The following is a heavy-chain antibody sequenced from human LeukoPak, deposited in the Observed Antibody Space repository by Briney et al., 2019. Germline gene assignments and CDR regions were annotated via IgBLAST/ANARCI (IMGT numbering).Heavy chain of an antibody. CDR3: ARRMGDTRYCSGYNCFPPDY. D-gene: IGHD2-15*01. Sequence: GGSLRLSCAASGFTFSDYGMNWVRQAPGKGLEWVAAISNGYSEFYADSVKGRFTISRDTFKNPLYLQMSSLKAEDTAVYYCARRMGDTRYCSGYNCFPPDYWGQGTLVTVSS. J-gene: IGHJ4*02. CDR2: ISNGYSE. CDR1: GFTFSDYG. V-gene: IGHV3-30*03.